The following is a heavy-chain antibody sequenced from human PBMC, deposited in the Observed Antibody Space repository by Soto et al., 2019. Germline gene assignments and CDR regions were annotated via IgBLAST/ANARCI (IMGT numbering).Heavy chain of an antibody. Sequence: SVKVSCKASGFTFTSSAVQCVRQARGQRLEWIGWIVVGSGNTNYAQKFQERVTITRDMSTSTAYMELSSLRSEDTAVYYCAATHEYCSSTSCFYYYYYGMDVWGQGTTVTVSS. CDR2: IVVGSGNT. CDR3: AATHEYCSSTSCFYYYYYGMDV. V-gene: IGHV1-58*01. D-gene: IGHD2-2*01. J-gene: IGHJ6*02. CDR1: GFTFTSSA.